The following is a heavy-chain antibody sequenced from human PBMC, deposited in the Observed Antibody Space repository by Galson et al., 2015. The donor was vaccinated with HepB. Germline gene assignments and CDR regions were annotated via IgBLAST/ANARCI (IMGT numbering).Heavy chain of an antibody. CDR3: ARSAVPVARGYYYYYGMDV. CDR1: GNRFTNYW. D-gene: IGHD2-2*01. J-gene: IGHJ6*02. V-gene: IGHV5-51*01. CDR2: IYPGDSYT. Sequence: QSGAEVKKPGESLQISRKGSGNRFTNYWIGWVRQMPGKGLEWMGIIYPGDSYTTYSPSFQGQVTISADKSINTAYLQWSSLKTSDTALYYCARSAVPVARGYYYYYGMDVWGQGTTVTVSS.